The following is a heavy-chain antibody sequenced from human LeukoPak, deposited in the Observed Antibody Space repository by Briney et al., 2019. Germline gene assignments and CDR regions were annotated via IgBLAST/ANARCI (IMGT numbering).Heavy chain of an antibody. V-gene: IGHV4-59*01. CDR1: GGSISSYY. D-gene: IGHD3-10*01. J-gene: IGHJ4*02. CDR3: ARGPAQGSGSRLFFDS. Sequence: SETLSLTCIVSGGSISSYYWSWIRQPPGKGLEWIGYIYYSGSTNYNRSLKSRVTISVDTSKNQFSLKLSSLTAADTAVYYCARGPAQGSGSRLFFDSWGQGTLVTVSS. CDR2: IYYSGST.